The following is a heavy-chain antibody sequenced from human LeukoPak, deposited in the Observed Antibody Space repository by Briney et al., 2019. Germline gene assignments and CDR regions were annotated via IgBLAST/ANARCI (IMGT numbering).Heavy chain of an antibody. CDR3: ASRNQYCGGDCLWAFDI. J-gene: IGHJ3*02. Sequence: GGSLRLSCAASGFTPGFTFGNYAMSWVRQAPGKGLEWVSGVSGSGTTTYYADSVKGRFTISRDNSKNTLFLQMNSLRAEDTAVYYCASRNQYCGGDCLWAFDIWGQGTMVTVSS. V-gene: IGHV3-23*01. CDR1: GFTPGFTFGNYA. D-gene: IGHD2-21*02. CDR2: VSGSGTTT.